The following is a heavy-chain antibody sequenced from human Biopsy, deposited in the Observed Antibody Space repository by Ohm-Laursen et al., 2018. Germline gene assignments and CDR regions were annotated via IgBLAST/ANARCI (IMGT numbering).Heavy chain of an antibody. D-gene: IGHD1-26*01. CDR3: ARREQLFKPWELLVRGPNGYSYKSMDV. CDR1: GYTFTDYY. J-gene: IGHJ6*02. CDR2: INSNSGDT. Sequence: GSSVKVSCKASGYTFTDYYMYWVRQAPGQGLEWMGWINSNSGDTNYAQKSQGRVAMTRDTSITTAYLELSSLRSDDTAVYYCARREQLFKPWELLVRGPNGYSYKSMDVWGHGTTVTVSS. V-gene: IGHV1-2*02.